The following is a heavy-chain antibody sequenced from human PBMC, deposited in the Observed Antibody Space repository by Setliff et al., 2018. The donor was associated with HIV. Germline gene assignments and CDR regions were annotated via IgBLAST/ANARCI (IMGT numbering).Heavy chain of an antibody. Sequence: KSSETLSLTCTVSGGSISSTNYYWGWIRQTPGKGLEWIGSIYYSGSTYYNPSLKSRVTISVDTSKNQFSLKLSSVTAADTALYYCARAGAFDPYYYMDVWGKGTTVTVSS. D-gene: IGHD3-16*01. V-gene: IGHV4-39*07. CDR3: ARAGAFDPYYYMDV. CDR2: IYYSGST. CDR1: GGSISSTNYY. J-gene: IGHJ6*03.